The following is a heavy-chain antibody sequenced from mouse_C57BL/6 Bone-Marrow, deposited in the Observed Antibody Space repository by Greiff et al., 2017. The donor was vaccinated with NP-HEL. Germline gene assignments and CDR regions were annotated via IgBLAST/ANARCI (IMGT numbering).Heavy chain of an antibody. J-gene: IGHJ2*01. D-gene: IGHD2-4*01. V-gene: IGHV5-16*01. CDR2: INYDGSST. CDR1: GFTFSDYY. CDR3: ARAGIYYDYLYYFDD. Sequence: EVMLVESEGGLVQPGSSMKLSCTASGFTFSDYYMAWVRQVPAKGLEWVANINYDGSSTYYLDSLKSRFIISRDNAKNILYLQMSSLKSEDTATYYCARAGIYYDYLYYFDDWGQGTTLTVAS.